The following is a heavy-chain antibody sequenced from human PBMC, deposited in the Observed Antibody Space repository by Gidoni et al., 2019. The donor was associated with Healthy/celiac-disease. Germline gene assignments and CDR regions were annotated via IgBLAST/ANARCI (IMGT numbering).Heavy chain of an antibody. CDR1: GFTFSSYW. Sequence: EVQLVESGGGLVQPGGSLRLSCAASGFTFSSYWMSWVRQAPGKGLEWVANIKQDGREKYYVDSVKGRCTISRDNAKNSLYLQMNSLRAEDTAVYYCARDLGYYDRSGYYGYWGQGTLVTVSS. D-gene: IGHD3-22*01. J-gene: IGHJ4*02. V-gene: IGHV3-7*03. CDR2: IKQDGREK. CDR3: ARDLGYYDRSGYYGY.